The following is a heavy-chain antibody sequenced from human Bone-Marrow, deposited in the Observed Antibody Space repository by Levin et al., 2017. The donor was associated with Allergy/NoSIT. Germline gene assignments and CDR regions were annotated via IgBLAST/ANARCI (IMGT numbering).Heavy chain of an antibody. CDR1: GGSFSEYY. V-gene: IGHV4-34*01. CDR3: AREGVTMVRGLIITNWFDP. CDR2: INHSGST. D-gene: IGHD3-10*01. J-gene: IGHJ5*02. Sequence: SETLSLTCAVYGGSFSEYYWSWIRQPPGRGLEWIGEINHSGSTNYNPSLKSRVTISVDTSKNQFSLNLNSVTAADTAVYYCAREGVTMVRGLIITNWFDPWGQGILVTVSS.